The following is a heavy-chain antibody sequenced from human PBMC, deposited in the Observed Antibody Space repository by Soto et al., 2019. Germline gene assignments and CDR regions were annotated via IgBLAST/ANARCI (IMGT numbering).Heavy chain of an antibody. CDR1: GGTFSSYT. J-gene: IGHJ5*02. D-gene: IGHD6-19*01. V-gene: IGHV1-69*04. CDR3: AREKWGSGSRWLDP. Sequence: GASVKVSCKASGGTFSSYTISWVRQAPGQGLEWMGRIIPILGIANYAQKFQGRVTITADKSTSTAYMELSSLRSEDTAVYYCAREKWGSGSRWLDPWGQGTLVTVSS. CDR2: IIPILGIA.